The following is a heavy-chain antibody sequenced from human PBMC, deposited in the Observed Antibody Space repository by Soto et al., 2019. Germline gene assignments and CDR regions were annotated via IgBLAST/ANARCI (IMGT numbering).Heavy chain of an antibody. CDR2: IFHSGST. J-gene: IGHJ4*02. D-gene: IGHD5-18*01. CDR1: SGSISGSF. CDR3: AKVRGYASGWRYFDY. V-gene: IGHV4-59*01. Sequence: SETLSLTCNVPSGSISGSFWSWIRQAPGKGLQWIGYIFHSGSTSYNPSLRSRVTISVDTSKNQFSLKVNSVTAADTAVYYCAKVRGYASGWRYFDYWGQGTLVTVSS.